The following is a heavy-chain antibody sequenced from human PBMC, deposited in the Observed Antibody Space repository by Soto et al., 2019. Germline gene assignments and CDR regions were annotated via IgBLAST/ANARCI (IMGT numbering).Heavy chain of an antibody. Sequence: PSETLSLTCTVSGGSITIGGYCWSGIRQPPGQGLEWIGYIYHSGNTNYNPSLKSRVTISVDTSKNQFSLNLSSVTAADTAVYYCASGRGGAADYYYYYGMDVWGQGTTVTVSS. CDR2: IYHSGNT. CDR1: GGSITIGGYC. J-gene: IGHJ6*02. CDR3: ASGRGGAADYYYYYGMDV. V-gene: IGHV4-61*08. D-gene: IGHD6-13*01.